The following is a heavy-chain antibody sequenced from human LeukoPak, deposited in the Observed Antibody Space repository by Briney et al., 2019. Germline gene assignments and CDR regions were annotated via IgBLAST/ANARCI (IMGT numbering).Heavy chain of an antibody. J-gene: IGHJ4*02. V-gene: IGHV3-15*01. CDR3: TTLTRYSGSWYVHSY. D-gene: IGHD6-13*01. Sequence: PGGSLRLSCAASGFTFSNAWMSWVRQAPGKGLEWVGRIKSKTDGGTTDYAAPVKGRFTISRDDSKNTLYLQMNSLKTEDTAVYYCTTLTRYSGSWYVHSYWGQGTLVTVSS. CDR1: GFTFSNAW. CDR2: IKSKTDGGTT.